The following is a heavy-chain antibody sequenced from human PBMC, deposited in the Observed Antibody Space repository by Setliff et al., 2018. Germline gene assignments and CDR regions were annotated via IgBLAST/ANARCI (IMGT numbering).Heavy chain of an antibody. V-gene: IGHV4-39*07. CDR3: ARARDGIDFDYFDY. CDR2: IHYSENT. J-gene: IGHJ4*02. CDR1: GGSITSGRYY. Sequence: SETLSLTCTVSGGSITSGRYYWGWIRQPPGQGLEWIASIHYSENTYYNPSLKTRVTISVDTSKNQFSLKVTSLIAADTAVYYCARARDGIDFDYFDYWGRGTPVTVSS.